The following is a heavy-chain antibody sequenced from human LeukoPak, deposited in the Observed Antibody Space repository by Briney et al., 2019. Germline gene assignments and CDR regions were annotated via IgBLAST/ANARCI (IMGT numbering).Heavy chain of an antibody. J-gene: IGHJ4*02. CDR2: IIPIFGTA. Sequence: ASVKVSCKASGGTSSSYAISWVRQAPGQGLEWMGRIIPIFGTANYAQKFQGRVTITTDESTSTAYMELSSLRSEDTAVYYCASSNYYDSSGYYDYWGQGTLVAVSS. CDR3: ASSNYYDSSGYYDY. D-gene: IGHD3-22*01. CDR1: GGTSSSYA. V-gene: IGHV1-69*05.